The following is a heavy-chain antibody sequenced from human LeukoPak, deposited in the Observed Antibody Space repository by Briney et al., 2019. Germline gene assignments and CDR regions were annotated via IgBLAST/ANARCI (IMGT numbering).Heavy chain of an antibody. CDR1: GFTFNNYS. V-gene: IGHV3-21*01. J-gene: IGHJ4*02. CDR2: ISDSSTYI. D-gene: IGHD2-21*02. CDR3: ARSGHWAYCGGDCYLPLFDY. Sequence: GGSLRLSCAASGFTFNNYSINWVRQAPGKGLEWVSSISDSSTYIYYADSVKDRFTISRDNAKNSLSLQMNSLRAEDTAVYYCARSGHWAYCGGDCYLPLFDYWGQGTLVTVSS.